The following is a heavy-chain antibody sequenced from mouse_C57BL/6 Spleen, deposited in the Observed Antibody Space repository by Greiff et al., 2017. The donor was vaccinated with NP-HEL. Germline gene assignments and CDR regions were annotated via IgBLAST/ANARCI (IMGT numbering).Heavy chain of an antibody. Sequence: QVQLKESGAELVRPGASVTLSCKASGYTFTDYEMHWVKQTPVHGLEWIGAIDPETGGTAYNQKFKGKAILTADKSSSTAYMELRSLTSEDSAVYYCTLITTVVADWYFDVWSTGTTVTVSS. D-gene: IGHD1-1*01. CDR3: TLITTVVADWYFDV. V-gene: IGHV1-15*01. J-gene: IGHJ1*03. CDR1: GYTFTDYE. CDR2: IDPETGGT.